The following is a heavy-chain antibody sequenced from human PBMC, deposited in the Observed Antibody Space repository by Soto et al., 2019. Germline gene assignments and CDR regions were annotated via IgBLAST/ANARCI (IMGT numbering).Heavy chain of an antibody. D-gene: IGHD3-10*01. CDR2: ISGSGGST. CDR3: AKAILYGSGSYYNHPYYGMDV. Sequence: PGGSLRLSYAASGFTFSSYAMSWVRQAPGKGLEWVSAISGSGGSTYYADSVKGRFTISRDNSKNTLYLQMNSLRAEDTAVYYCAKAILYGSGSYYNHPYYGMDVWGQGTTVTVSS. J-gene: IGHJ6*02. CDR1: GFTFSSYA. V-gene: IGHV3-23*01.